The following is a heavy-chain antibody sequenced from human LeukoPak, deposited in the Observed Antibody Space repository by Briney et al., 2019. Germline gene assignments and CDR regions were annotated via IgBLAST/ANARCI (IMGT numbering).Heavy chain of an antibody. Sequence: PSETLSLTCTVSGGSTSSYYWSWIRQPPGKGLEWIGYIYHSGSTNYNPSLNSRVTISVDTSKNQFSLKLSSVTAADTAVYYCARGSPVGDSWGQGTLVTVSS. CDR2: IYHSGST. V-gene: IGHV4-59*01. D-gene: IGHD3-10*01. CDR3: ARGSPVGDS. CDR1: GGSTSSYY. J-gene: IGHJ5*01.